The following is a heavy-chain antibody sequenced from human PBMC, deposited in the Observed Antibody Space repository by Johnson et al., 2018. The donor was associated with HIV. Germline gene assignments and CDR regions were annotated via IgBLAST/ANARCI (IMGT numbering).Heavy chain of an antibody. V-gene: IGHV3-30-3*01. CDR1: GFTFSSYD. Sequence: VQLVESGGGVVQPGRSLRLSCAASGFTFSSYDMHWVRQAPGKGLEWLALISYDGSNKYYADSMKGRFTISRDNSKTTLYLQMNSLRAEDTAVYYCASVYYDILTGYYYDAFDIWGQGTMVTVSS. D-gene: IGHD3-9*01. CDR2: ISYDGSNK. J-gene: IGHJ3*02. CDR3: ASVYYDILTGYYYDAFDI.